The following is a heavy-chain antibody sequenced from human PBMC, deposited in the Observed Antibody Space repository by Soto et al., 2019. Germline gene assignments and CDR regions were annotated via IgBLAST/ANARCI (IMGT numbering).Heavy chain of an antibody. CDR2: ISGSGGST. Sequence: EVQLLESGGGLVQPGGSLRLSCAASGFTFSSYAMSWVRQAPGKGLEWVSAISGSGGSTYYADSVKGRFTISRDNSKNTLYLQMNSLRAEDTAVYYCAKGRALGYCSGGSCPDYWGQGTLVTVSS. V-gene: IGHV3-23*01. CDR3: AKGRALGYCSGGSCPDY. J-gene: IGHJ4*02. CDR1: GFTFSSYA. D-gene: IGHD2-15*01.